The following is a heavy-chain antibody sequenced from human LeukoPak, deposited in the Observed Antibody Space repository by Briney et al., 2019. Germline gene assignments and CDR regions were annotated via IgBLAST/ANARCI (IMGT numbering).Heavy chain of an antibody. CDR1: GGTFSSYA. V-gene: IGHV1-69*01. J-gene: IGHJ4*02. CDR3: AREPPVDSSGYYSQGY. D-gene: IGHD3-22*01. CDR2: IIPIFGTA. Sequence: SVKVSCKASGGTFSSYAISWVRQAPGHGLEWMGGIIPIFGTANYAQKFQGRVTITADESTSTAYMELSSLRSEDTAVYYCAREPPVDSSGYYSQGYWGQGTLVTVSS.